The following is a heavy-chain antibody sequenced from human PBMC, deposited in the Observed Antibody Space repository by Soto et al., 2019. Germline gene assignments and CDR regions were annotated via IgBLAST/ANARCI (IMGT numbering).Heavy chain of an antibody. Sequence: GGSLRLSCAASGFTFSSYDMHWVRQATGKGLEWVSAIGTAGDTYYPGSVKGRFTISRENAKNSLYLQMNSLRAEDTAVYYCARGFGELWAFDIWGQGTMVTVSS. CDR2: IGTAGDT. CDR1: GFTFSSYD. J-gene: IGHJ3*02. V-gene: IGHV3-13*01. CDR3: ARGFGELWAFDI. D-gene: IGHD3-10*01.